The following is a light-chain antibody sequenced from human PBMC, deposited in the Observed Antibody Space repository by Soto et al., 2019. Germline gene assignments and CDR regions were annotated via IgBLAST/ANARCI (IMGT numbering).Light chain of an antibody. Sequence: SYELTQPPSVSVAPGQTATITCGGNNIGSKSVHWYQQKPGQAPVLVVYDDSDRPSGIPERFSGSNSGNTATLTISRVEAGDEADYYCQVWDSSSDVFGTGTKLTVL. J-gene: IGLJ1*01. CDR3: QVWDSSSDV. CDR1: NIGSKS. V-gene: IGLV3-21*02. CDR2: DDS.